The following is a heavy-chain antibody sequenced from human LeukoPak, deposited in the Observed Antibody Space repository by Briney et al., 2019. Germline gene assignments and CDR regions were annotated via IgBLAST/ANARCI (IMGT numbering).Heavy chain of an antibody. J-gene: IGHJ3*02. V-gene: IGHV5-51*01. CDR1: GYSFTSYW. CDR2: IYPGDSDT. CDR3: ARVPGSSWYRDAFDI. Sequence: GESLKISCKGSGYSFTSYWIGWVRQMPGKGLEWMGIIYPGDSDTRYSPSFQGQVTISADKSISTAYLQWSSLKASDTAMYYCARVPGSSWYRDAFDIWGQGTMVTVS. D-gene: IGHD6-13*01.